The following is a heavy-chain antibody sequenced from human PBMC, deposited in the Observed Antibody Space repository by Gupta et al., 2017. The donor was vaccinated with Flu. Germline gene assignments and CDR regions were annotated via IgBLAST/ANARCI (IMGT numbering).Heavy chain of an antibody. Sequence: QVQLVQSGAEVKKPGASVKVSCKASGYTFTSYYMHWVRQAPGQGLEWMGIINPSGGSTSYAQKFQGRVTMTRDTSTSTVYMELSSLRSEDTAVYYCARDSSRGGGSPAYYFDYWGQGTLVTVSS. D-gene: IGHD6-13*01. V-gene: IGHV1-46*01. CDR1: GYTFTSYY. CDR3: ARDSSRGGGSPAYYFDY. CDR2: INPSGGST. J-gene: IGHJ4*02.